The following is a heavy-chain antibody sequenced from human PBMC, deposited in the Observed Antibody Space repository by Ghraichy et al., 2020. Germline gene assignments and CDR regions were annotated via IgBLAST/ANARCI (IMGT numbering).Heavy chain of an antibody. V-gene: IGHV3-74*01. D-gene: IGHD2-15*01. CDR1: GFAFRTYW. Sequence: GGSLRLSCAASGFAFRTYWMHWVRQAPGKGLEWVSRINHDGDTTTYADSARGRFTISRDNANNMVYLQMSSLRAEDTAVYFCARGGSGYCSVVSCYWGEFWGQGTLVTVSS. J-gene: IGHJ1*01. CDR2: INHDGDTT. CDR3: ARGGSGYCSVVSCYWGEF.